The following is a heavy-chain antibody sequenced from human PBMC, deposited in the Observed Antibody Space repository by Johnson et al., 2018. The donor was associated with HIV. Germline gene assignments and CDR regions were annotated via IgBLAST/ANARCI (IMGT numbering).Heavy chain of an antibody. D-gene: IGHD6-13*01. Sequence: QVQLVESGGGVVQPGRSLRLSCAGSGFTFSSYGMHWVRQAPGKGLEWVSFIRYDGSDKHYADSVKGRFTISRDNSKNTLYLQMNSLRAEDTAMYYCAKNFRGGIVATGDAFDTWGQGTMVTVSA. CDR1: GFTFSSYG. CDR3: AKNFRGGIVATGDAFDT. CDR2: IRYDGSDK. V-gene: IGHV3-30*02. J-gene: IGHJ3*02.